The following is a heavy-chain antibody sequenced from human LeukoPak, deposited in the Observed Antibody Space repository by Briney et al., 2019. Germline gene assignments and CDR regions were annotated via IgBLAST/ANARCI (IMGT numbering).Heavy chain of an antibody. CDR2: FDPEDGET. CDR1: GYTLTELS. J-gene: IGHJ4*02. V-gene: IGHV1-24*01. CDR3: VKDIDPGIAVAGSHPLLGSRVSPYFDN. D-gene: IGHD6-19*01. Sequence: ASVKVSCKVSGYTLTELSMHWVRQAPGKGLEWMGGFDPEDGETIYAQKFQGRVTMTEDTSTDTAYMELSSLRPEDTAFYYCVKDIDPGIAVAGSHPLLGSRVSPYFDNWGQGTLVTVSS.